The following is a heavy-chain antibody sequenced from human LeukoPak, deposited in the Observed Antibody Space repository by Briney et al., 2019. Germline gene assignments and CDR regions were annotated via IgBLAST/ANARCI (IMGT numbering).Heavy chain of an antibody. D-gene: IGHD6-13*01. CDR1: GYTFTGYY. J-gene: IGHJ5*02. V-gene: IGHV1-2*02. CDR2: INPNSGGT. Sequence: SVKVSCKASGYTFTGYYMHWVRQAPGQGLEWKGWINPNSGGTNYAQKFQGRVTMTRDTSISTAYMELSRLRSDDTAVYYCARDRGAAAGIAGWFDPWGQGTLVTVSS. CDR3: ARDRGAAAGIAGWFDP.